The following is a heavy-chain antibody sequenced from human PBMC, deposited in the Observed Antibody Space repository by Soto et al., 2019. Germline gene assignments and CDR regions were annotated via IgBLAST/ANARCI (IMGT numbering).Heavy chain of an antibody. CDR2: IWYDGSNK. Sequence: GGSLRLSCAASGFTFSSYGMHWVRQAPGKGLEWVAVIWYDGSNKYYADSVKGRFTISRDNSKNTLYLQMNSLRAEDTAVYYCARDKGYSYGRYYYYYGMEVWGQGTTVTSP. V-gene: IGHV3-33*01. D-gene: IGHD5-18*01. CDR1: GFTFSSYG. J-gene: IGHJ6*02. CDR3: ARDKGYSYGRYYYYYGMEV.